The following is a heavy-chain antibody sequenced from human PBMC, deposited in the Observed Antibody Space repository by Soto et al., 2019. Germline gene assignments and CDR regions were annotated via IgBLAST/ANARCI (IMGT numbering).Heavy chain of an antibody. Sequence: GGSLRLSCAGYGFTFSNSWMTWVRQAPGRGLEWVANINEDGSEKYYVDSVKGRFTISRDNAKNSLYLQINSLRAEDTAVYYCVRHTAWTFDVWGQGTMVTVSS. D-gene: IGHD5-18*01. J-gene: IGHJ3*01. CDR2: INEDGSEK. V-gene: IGHV3-7*01. CDR3: VRHTAWTFDV. CDR1: GFTFSNSW.